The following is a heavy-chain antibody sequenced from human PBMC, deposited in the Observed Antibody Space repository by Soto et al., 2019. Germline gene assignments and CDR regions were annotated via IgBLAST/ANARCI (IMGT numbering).Heavy chain of an antibody. CDR2: INTDNGNT. J-gene: IGHJ3*02. Sequence: QVQLVQSGAEVKQPGASVKVSCKSSGYTFTHYAMHWVRQAPGQGLEWLGWINTDNGNTAFSRKFQGRVSITMDTSASTAYVELSSLISEDTAVYYCARQGDSRILRDTFDIWGQGTLVTVAS. CDR1: GYTFTHYA. CDR3: ARQGDSRILRDTFDI. V-gene: IGHV1-3*04. D-gene: IGHD2-8*01.